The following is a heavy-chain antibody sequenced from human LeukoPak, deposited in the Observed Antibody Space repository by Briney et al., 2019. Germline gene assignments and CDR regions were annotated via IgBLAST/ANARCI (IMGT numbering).Heavy chain of an antibody. CDR1: GASISSPSNY. CDR3: ASLGAFDI. V-gene: IGHV4-61*02. J-gene: IGHJ3*02. D-gene: IGHD3-16*01. Sequence: SETLSVTCTVSGASISSPSNYWNWIRQPAGKGLELIGRFNTGSTTYNPSLKRRVTISVDTSKNQFSLKLSSVTAADTAVYYCASLGAFDIWGQGTMVT. CDR2: FNTGST.